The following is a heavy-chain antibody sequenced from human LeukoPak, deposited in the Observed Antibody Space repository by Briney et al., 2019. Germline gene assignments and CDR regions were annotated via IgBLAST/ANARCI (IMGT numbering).Heavy chain of an antibody. V-gene: IGHV1-2*02. Sequence: ASVKVSCKASGYTFTGYFMHSVRHAPGQGLEWVGWINPSSGGTDYAQKFQGRVTMTRDTSISTAYMELSSLTSDDTAVYYCARDRPVSMLGTDFDYWGQGTLVTVSS. D-gene: IGHD2-8*01. CDR3: ARDRPVSMLGTDFDY. CDR1: GYTFTGYF. J-gene: IGHJ4*02. CDR2: INPSSGGT.